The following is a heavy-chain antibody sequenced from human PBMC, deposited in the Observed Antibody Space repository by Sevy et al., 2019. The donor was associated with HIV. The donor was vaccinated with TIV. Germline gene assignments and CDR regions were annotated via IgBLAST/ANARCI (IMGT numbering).Heavy chain of an antibody. D-gene: IGHD2-21*01. CDR1: GFTFGDYA. CDR3: TRGKGLQSIFDY. Sequence: GGSLRLSCTTSGFTFGDYAMNWVRQAPGKGLEWVAFLKSKADGGTVDHAASVKGRFTISRDDSKSIAYLQMNDLTTEDTGVYYCTRGKGLQSIFDYWGQGALVTVS. J-gene: IGHJ4*02. CDR2: LKSKADGGTV. V-gene: IGHV3-49*04.